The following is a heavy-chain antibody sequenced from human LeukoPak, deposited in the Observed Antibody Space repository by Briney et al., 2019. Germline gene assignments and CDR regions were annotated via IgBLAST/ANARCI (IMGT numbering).Heavy chain of an antibody. D-gene: IGHD3-16*01. CDR3: ARWGSGGNNYYYMDV. Sequence: EASVKVSCKASGGTFSSDAITWVRQAPGQGREWMGGIIPIFVIVNYAENFQGRVTISADESTSTAYMELSSLRSEETAVYYCARWGSGGNNYYYMDVWGKGTTVTVSS. J-gene: IGHJ6*03. CDR1: GGTFSSDA. CDR2: IIPIFVIV. V-gene: IGHV1-69*13.